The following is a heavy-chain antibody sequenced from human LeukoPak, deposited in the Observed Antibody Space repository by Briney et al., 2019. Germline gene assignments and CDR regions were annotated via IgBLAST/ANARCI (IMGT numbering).Heavy chain of an antibody. CDR3: AKEIYYDSTGPQY. CDR1: GFTFSNYA. CDR2: ISYDGSNK. J-gene: IGHJ4*02. D-gene: IGHD3-22*01. Sequence: GGSLRFSCAASGFTFSNYAMHWVRQAPGKGLEWVAVISYDGSNKYYADSVKGRFTISRDNSKNTLYLQMNSLRAEDTAVYYCAKEIYYDSTGPQYWGQGTLVTVSS. V-gene: IGHV3-30*04.